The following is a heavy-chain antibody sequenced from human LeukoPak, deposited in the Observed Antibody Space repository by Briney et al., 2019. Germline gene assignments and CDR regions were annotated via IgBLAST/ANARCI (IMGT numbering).Heavy chain of an antibody. D-gene: IGHD3-22*01. Sequence: ASVKVSCKASGYSFTGYYVHWVRQGPGQGLERMGWINPYNGGTDYAQRFQGRVTMTRDTSITTAYMEMSRLSSDDTATYYCARVYSIGYMDVWGKGTTVTVSS. CDR2: INPYNGGT. CDR3: ARVYSIGYMDV. V-gene: IGHV1-2*02. CDR1: GYSFTGYY. J-gene: IGHJ6*04.